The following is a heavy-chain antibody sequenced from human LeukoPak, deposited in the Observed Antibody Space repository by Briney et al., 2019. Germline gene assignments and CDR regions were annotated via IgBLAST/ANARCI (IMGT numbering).Heavy chain of an antibody. CDR1: GGTFSRYA. J-gene: IGHJ3*02. D-gene: IGHD5-18*01. CDR3: ARDAPSETTMVSAFDI. V-gene: IGHV1-69*01. Sequence: SVKVSCKASGGTFSRYAISWVRQARGQGLEWMGGIIPIFGTANYAQKFQGGVTITADESTSTAYMELSSLRSKDTAVYYCARDAPSETTMVSAFDIWGQGTMVTVSS. CDR2: IIPIFGTA.